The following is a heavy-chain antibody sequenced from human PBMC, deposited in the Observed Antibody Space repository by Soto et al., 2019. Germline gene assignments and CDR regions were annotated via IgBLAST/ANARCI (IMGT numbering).Heavy chain of an antibody. V-gene: IGHV4-31*03. D-gene: IGHD6-6*01. J-gene: IGHJ4*02. CDR2: IYDSESA. CDR1: GESISSGGYY. Sequence: QVQLQESGPGLVKPSQTLSLTCSVSGESISSGGYYWSWIRHHPGKGLEWIGYIYDSESAYYNPSLKSRVTISMDTSKKHFARRLSSVTAADTAVYYCARASSSSSAADYWGQGTLATVSS. CDR3: ARASSSSSAADY.